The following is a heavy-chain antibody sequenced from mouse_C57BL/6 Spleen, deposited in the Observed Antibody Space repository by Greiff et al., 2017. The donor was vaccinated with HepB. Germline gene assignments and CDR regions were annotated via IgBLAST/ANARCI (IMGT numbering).Heavy chain of an antibody. CDR3: ARHCGRRKDFDY. J-gene: IGHJ2*01. Sequence: QVQLQQPGAELVKPGASVKMSCKASGYTFTSYWITWVKQRPGQGLEWIGDIYPGSGNTNYNEKFKGKATLTVDTSSSTAYMQLSSLTSEDSAVYYCARHCGRRKDFDYWGQGTTLTVSS. V-gene: IGHV1-55*01. CDR1: GYTFTSYW. CDR2: IYPGSGNT.